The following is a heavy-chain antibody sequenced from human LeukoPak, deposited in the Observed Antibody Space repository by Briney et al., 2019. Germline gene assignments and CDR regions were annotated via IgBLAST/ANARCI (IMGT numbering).Heavy chain of an antibody. J-gene: IGHJ2*01. Sequence: GGSLRLSCVASGFTFSDYYMTWIRQAPGEGLEWLSYVSTDSAYTNYAGSVKGRFTISRDNAKSSLYLQLNSLTAEDTAVYYCTREDNWYFDLWGRGTLVTVSS. CDR1: GFTFSDYY. CDR2: VSTDSAYT. V-gene: IGHV3-11*05. CDR3: TREDNWYFDL.